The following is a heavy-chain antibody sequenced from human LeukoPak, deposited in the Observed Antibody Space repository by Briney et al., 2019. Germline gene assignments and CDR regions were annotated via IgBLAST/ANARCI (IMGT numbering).Heavy chain of an antibody. V-gene: IGHV4-39*07. D-gene: IGHD6-13*01. J-gene: IGHJ6*03. CDR1: GGSISSSSYY. CDR2: IYYSGST. Sequence: SETLSLTCTVSGGSISSSSYYWGWIRQPPGKGLEWIGSIYYSGSTYYNPSLKSRVTISVDTSKNQFSPKLSSVTAADAAVYYCARTTEAHSWRTRYYDYYMDVWGKGTTVTVSS. CDR3: ARTTEAHSWRTRYYDYYMDV.